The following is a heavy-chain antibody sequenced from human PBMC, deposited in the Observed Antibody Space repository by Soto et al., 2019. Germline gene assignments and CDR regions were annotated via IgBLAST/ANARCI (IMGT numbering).Heavy chain of an antibody. V-gene: IGHV4-34*01. CDR2: INHIGIT. J-gene: IGHJ6*02. CDR1: GGSFRDYY. Sequence: PSATKSLTCSGYGGSFRDYYWSWLRQTTRQGLEWIGEINHIGITNYNPSLKSRVTISVDTSKNQFSLKLGSVTAADTAVYYCARGLPWITIIGVASYPYCYGRDVWGPGPTVTVSS. CDR3: ARGLPWITIIGVASYPYCYGRDV. D-gene: IGHD3-3*01.